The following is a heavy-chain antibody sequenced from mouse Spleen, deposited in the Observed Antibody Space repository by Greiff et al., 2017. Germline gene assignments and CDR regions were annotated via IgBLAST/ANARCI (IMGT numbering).Heavy chain of an antibody. Sequence: EVHLVESGGGLVKRGGSLKLSCAASGFTFSSYAMSWVRQTPEKRLEWVATISSGGGNTYYPDSVKGRFTISRDNAKNTLYLQMSSLKSEDTAMYYCARQDYGYSYWYFDVWGAGTTVTVSS. CDR3: ARQDYGYSYWYFDV. CDR2: ISSGGGNT. J-gene: IGHJ1*01. D-gene: IGHD1-2*01. CDR1: GFTFSSYA. V-gene: IGHV5-9-3*01.